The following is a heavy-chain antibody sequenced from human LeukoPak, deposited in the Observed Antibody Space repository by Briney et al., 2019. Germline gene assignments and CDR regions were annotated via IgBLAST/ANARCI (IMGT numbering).Heavy chain of an antibody. J-gene: IGHJ4*02. D-gene: IGHD6-19*01. CDR3: AVGPHQQWLLADY. CDR2: ITGSGDST. CDR1: GVSFSSYA. Sequence: GGSLRLSCAVSGVSFSSYAVGWVRQTPGKGLQLVSTITGSGDSTFYADSVNGRFTVSRDNSKNTLYLQMSSLRADDTALYYWAVGPHQQWLLADYWGQGTLVTVSS. V-gene: IGHV3-23*01.